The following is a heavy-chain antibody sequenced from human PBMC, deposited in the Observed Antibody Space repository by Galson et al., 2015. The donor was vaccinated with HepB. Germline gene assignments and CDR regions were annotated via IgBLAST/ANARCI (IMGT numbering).Heavy chain of an antibody. D-gene: IGHD2-15*01. CDR3: TRGEEGYCDSDSCYFAYFQE. V-gene: IGHV3-30*04. CDR1: GFRFINCA. Sequence: SLRLSCAASGFRFINCAMHWVRQAPGKGLEWLSVISYDGKKRNYAGSVKGRFTISRDTPTSTLYLQLNKVRPEDTATYYCTRGEEGYCDSDSCYFAYFQEWGQGTLVTVSS. CDR2: ISYDGKKR. J-gene: IGHJ1*01.